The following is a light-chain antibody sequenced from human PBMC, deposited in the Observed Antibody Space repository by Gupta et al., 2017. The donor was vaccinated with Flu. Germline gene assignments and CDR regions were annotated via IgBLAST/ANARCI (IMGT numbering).Light chain of an antibody. CDR1: QNILNRNNNKNY. V-gene: IGKV4-1*01. CDR3: QQYYSTPLT. CDR2: WAS. J-gene: IGKJ4*01. Sequence: NCKSSQNILNRNNNKNYLAWYQKKPGQPPKLLIYWASSRESVVPDRFSGSGSGTDFTLTISSPQAEDVAVYYCQQYYSTPLTFGGGTKVEIK.